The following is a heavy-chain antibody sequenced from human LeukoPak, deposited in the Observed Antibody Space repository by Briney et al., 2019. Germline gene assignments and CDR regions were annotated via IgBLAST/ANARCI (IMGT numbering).Heavy chain of an antibody. Sequence: VASVTVSCKASGYTFTSYGISWVRQAPGQGLEWMGWISAYNGNTNYAQKLQGRVTMTTDTSTSTAYMELRSLRSDDTAVYYCARPQYYYGSGSYSDAFDIWGQGTMVTVSS. CDR3: ARPQYYYGSGSYSDAFDI. CDR1: GYTFTSYG. V-gene: IGHV1-18*04. J-gene: IGHJ3*02. CDR2: ISAYNGNT. D-gene: IGHD3-10*01.